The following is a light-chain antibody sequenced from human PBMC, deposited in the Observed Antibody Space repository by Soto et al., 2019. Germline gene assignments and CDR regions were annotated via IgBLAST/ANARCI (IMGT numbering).Light chain of an antibody. V-gene: IGKV1-5*03. CDR2: KAS. Sequence: DIQMIQSPSTLSASVGDRVTITCRASQSISSWLAWYQQKPGKAPKLLIYKASSLESGVPSRFSGSGSGTEFTLTISSLQPDDFATYYCQQYNSYQWTFGQGTKVEIK. CDR1: QSISSW. J-gene: IGKJ1*01. CDR3: QQYNSYQWT.